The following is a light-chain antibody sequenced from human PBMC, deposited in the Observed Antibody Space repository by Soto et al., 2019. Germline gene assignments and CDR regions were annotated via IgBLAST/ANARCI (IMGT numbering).Light chain of an antibody. CDR1: QGINRW. CDR3: QQANSFPLT. Sequence: DIQMTQSPSSVSASVGDRVTITCWASQGINRWLAWYQQKAGKAPKLLMFAASSLQSGVPPRFSGGGSGTDFTLTITSLQPEDFATYYCQQANSFPLTFGGGTKVEIK. CDR2: AAS. V-gene: IGKV1D-12*01. J-gene: IGKJ4*01.